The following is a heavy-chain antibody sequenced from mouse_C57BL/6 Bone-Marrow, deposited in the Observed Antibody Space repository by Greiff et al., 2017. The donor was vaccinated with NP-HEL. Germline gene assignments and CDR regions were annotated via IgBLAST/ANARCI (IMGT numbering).Heavy chain of an antibody. Sequence: EVQLQQSGPELVKPGASVKISCKASGYTFTDYYMNWVKQSHGKSLEWIGDINPNNGGTSYNQKFKGKATLTVDKSSSTAYMELRSLTSEDSAVYYCARSDYYGSKRYYYAMDYWGQGTSVTVSS. J-gene: IGHJ4*01. CDR3: ARSDYYGSKRYYYAMDY. D-gene: IGHD1-1*01. CDR1: GYTFTDYY. V-gene: IGHV1-26*01. CDR2: INPNNGGT.